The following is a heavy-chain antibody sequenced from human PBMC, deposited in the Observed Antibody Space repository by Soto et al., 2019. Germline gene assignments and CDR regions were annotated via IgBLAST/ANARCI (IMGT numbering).Heavy chain of an antibody. V-gene: IGHV4-59*08. CDR3: ARLPLRYYRVYFDY. CDR2: IYYSGST. Sequence: QVQLQESGPGLVKPSETLSLTCTVSGGSISSYYWSWIRQPPGKGLEWIGYIYYSGSTNYNPSLSGRVATSVHTSKNQSSLKLSAVPAADAAVYYCARLPLRYYRVYFDYWGPGTLVTVSS. J-gene: IGHJ4*02. D-gene: IGHD3-9*01. CDR1: GGSISSYY.